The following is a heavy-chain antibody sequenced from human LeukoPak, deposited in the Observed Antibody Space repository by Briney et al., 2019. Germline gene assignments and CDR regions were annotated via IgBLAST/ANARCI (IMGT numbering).Heavy chain of an antibody. Sequence: ASVQVSCKASGYTFTSYGITWVRQAPGQGLEWMGWISDYNGNTNYAQKLQGRVTMTTDTSTSTAYMELRSLRSDDTAVYYCARGVEWLPSFDYWGQGTLVTVSS. D-gene: IGHD5-12*01. CDR1: GYTFTSYG. J-gene: IGHJ4*02. CDR3: ARGVEWLPSFDY. CDR2: ISDYNGNT. V-gene: IGHV1-18*01.